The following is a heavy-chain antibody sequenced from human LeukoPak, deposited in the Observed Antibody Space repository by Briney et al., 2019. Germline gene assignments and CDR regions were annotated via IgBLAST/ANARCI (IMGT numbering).Heavy chain of an antibody. J-gene: IGHJ2*01. CDR1: GGSVSSYY. CDR3: ARFYSGPSGWFVLWFFDL. D-gene: IGHD6-19*01. CDR2: IYNCENT. V-gene: IGHV4-4*09. Sequence: SETLSLTCTVSGGSVSSYYWSWIRQPPGKGLEWIGYIYNCENTKYNSSLESRVTMSIDTSKNRLFLKLSSVTAADTAVYYCARFYSGPSGWFVLWFFDLWGRGTLVTVSS.